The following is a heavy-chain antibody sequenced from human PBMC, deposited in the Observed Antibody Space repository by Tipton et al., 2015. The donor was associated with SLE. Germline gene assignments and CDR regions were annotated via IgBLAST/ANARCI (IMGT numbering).Heavy chain of an antibody. CDR3: ARRADAFDI. CDR1: GGSISSYY. Sequence: TLSLTCTVSGGSISSYYWSWIRQPAGGGLEWIGYMYNSGSSNYNPSLKSRVTISGDTSKNQFSLKLSSVTAADTAVYYCARRADAFDIWGQGTMVTVSS. J-gene: IGHJ3*02. V-gene: IGHV4-59*01. CDR2: MYNSGSS.